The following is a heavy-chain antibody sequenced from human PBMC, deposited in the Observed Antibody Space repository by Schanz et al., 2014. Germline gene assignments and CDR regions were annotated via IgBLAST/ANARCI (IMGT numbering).Heavy chain of an antibody. D-gene: IGHD3-3*01. Sequence: EVHLVESGGGLVQPGGSLRLSCAASGITFSSYSMNWVRQVPGKGLEWVSAILGLASTTYYADSVKGRFTISRDNAKNSVFLQMNSLRAEDTAVYYCVRDSFFAFDYWGQGTLVTVSS. CDR1: GITFSSYS. V-gene: IGHV3-48*01. CDR3: VRDSFFAFDY. J-gene: IGHJ4*02. CDR2: ILGLASTT.